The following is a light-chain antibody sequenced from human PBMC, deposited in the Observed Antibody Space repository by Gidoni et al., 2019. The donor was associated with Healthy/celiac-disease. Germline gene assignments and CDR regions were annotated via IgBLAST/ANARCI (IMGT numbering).Light chain of an antibody. J-gene: IGLJ2*01. CDR1: SSDVSGYNY. V-gene: IGLV2-8*01. Sequence: QSALTQPPSASRSPGPSVTISCTGTSSDVSGYNYVSLYQQHPGKPPKLMICEVSKRPSGVHDRCSGSKSGNTASLTVSGLQAEDEADYYCSSYAGSNNFDVVFGGGTKLTVL. CDR3: SSYAGSNNFDVV. CDR2: EVS.